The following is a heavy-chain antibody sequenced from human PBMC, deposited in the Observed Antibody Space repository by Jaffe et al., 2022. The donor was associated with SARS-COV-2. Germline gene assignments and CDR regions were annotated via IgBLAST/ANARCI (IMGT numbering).Heavy chain of an antibody. CDR2: INHSGST. J-gene: IGHJ3*02. Sequence: QVQLQQWGAGLLKPSETLSLTCAVYGGSFSGYYWSWIRQPPGKGLEWIGEINHSGSTNYNPSLKSRVTISVDTSKNQFSLKLSSVTAADTAVYYCARGDHSDAFDIWGQGTMVTVSS. V-gene: IGHV4-34*01. CDR1: GGSFSGYY. CDR3: ARGDHSDAFDI.